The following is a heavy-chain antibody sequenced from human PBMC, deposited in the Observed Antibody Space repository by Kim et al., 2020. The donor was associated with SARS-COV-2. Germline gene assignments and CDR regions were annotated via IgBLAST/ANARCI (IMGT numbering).Heavy chain of an antibody. CDR3: ARGFSGVTLGY. J-gene: IGHJ4*02. D-gene: IGHD3-10*01. V-gene: IGHV1-3*01. CDR1: GYTFATNA. CDR2: INADNGNT. Sequence: ASVKVSCKASGYTFATNAIHWVRQAPGQRLEWMGCINADNGNTKYPQKFQGRVTITRDTSASTAYMELTSLTSEDTAMYYCARGFSGVTLGYWGQGTLVTVSS.